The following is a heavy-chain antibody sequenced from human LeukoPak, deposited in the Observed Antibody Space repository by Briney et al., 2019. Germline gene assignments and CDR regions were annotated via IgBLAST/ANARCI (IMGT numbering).Heavy chain of an antibody. D-gene: IGHD4-17*01. CDR2: MNPNSGST. V-gene: IGHV1-8*02. CDR3: ARVGGDYGDLDY. Sequence: ASVKVSCKASGYTFTSYGISWVRQATGQGLEWMGWMNPNSGSTGYAQKFQGRVTMTRNTSISTAYMELSSLRSEDTAVYYCARVGGDYGDLDYWGQGTLVTVSS. J-gene: IGHJ4*02. CDR1: GYTFTSYG.